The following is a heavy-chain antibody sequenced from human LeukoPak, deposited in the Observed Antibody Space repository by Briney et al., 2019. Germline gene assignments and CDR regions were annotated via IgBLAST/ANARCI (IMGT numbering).Heavy chain of an antibody. D-gene: IGHD3-10*01. CDR2: IKQDGSEK. CDR1: GLTFTNAW. V-gene: IGHV3-7*03. Sequence: GGSLRLSCAASGLTFTNAWMNWVRQAPGKGLEWVANIKQDGSEKYYVDSVKGRFTISRDNAKNSLYLQMNSLRAEDTAVYYCAREKLLWFGELRAFDIWGQGTMVTVSS. CDR3: AREKLLWFGELRAFDI. J-gene: IGHJ3*02.